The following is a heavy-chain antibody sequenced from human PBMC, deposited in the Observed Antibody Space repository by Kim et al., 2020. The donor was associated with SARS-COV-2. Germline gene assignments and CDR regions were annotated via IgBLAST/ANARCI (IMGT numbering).Heavy chain of an antibody. CDR2: ISTAFRT. Sequence: GGSLRLSCAASGFSFSSYSMNWVRQAPGKGLELVSYISTAFRTYYADSMKGRFTISRDNAKNSLYLQVYSLRAEDTAVYYCARDSGGDGFNPYWGQGTL. CDR3: ARDSGGDGFNPY. J-gene: IGHJ4*02. V-gene: IGHV3-48*04. D-gene: IGHD2-21*01. CDR1: GFSFSSYS.